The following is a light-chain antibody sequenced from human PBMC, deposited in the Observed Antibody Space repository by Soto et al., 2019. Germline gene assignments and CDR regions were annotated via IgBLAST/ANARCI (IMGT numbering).Light chain of an antibody. V-gene: IGLV2-23*01. Sequence: QSALTQPASVSGSPGQSVTISCTGTSSDVGAYNSFSWYQQHPDKAPQLMIYKGTQRPSGVSNRFSGSTSGNAASLTISGLQAGDEADYFCCSSAPESTYVFGTGTKVTVL. CDR2: KGT. CDR1: SSDVGAYNS. J-gene: IGLJ1*01. CDR3: CSSAPESTYV.